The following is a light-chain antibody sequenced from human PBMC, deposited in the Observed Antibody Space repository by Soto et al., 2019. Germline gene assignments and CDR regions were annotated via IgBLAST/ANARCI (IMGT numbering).Light chain of an antibody. CDR2: AAS. CDR1: QSISVH. V-gene: IGKV1-39*01. Sequence: DIQMTQSPSSLSASVRDTVTITCRASQSISVHLNWYQQKPGEVPKLLIYAASNWHSGVPSRFSGSGSETDFALTISSLQPEDFATYYCQQSYITPYTFGQGTRLEIK. CDR3: QQSYITPYT. J-gene: IGKJ2*01.